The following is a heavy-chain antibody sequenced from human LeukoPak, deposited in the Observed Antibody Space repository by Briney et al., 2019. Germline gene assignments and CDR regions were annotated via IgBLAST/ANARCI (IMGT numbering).Heavy chain of an antibody. CDR2: ISSSSSYI. Sequence: GRSLRLSCAASGFTFSSYSMNWVRQAPGKGLEWVSSISSSSSYIYYADSVKGRFTISRDNAKNSLYLQMNSLRAEDTAVYYCARDGFGELDYWGQGTLVTVSS. D-gene: IGHD3-10*01. V-gene: IGHV3-21*01. J-gene: IGHJ4*02. CDR3: ARDGFGELDY. CDR1: GFTFSSYS.